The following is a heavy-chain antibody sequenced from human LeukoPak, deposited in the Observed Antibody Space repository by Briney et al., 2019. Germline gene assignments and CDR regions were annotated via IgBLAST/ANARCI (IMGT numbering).Heavy chain of an antibody. CDR1: GYTFTSYY. V-gene: IGHV1-46*01. J-gene: IGHJ4*02. CDR3: SRASGMGLTSFDY. D-gene: IGHD3-10*01. Sequence: ASVKVSCKASGYTFTSYYMHWVRQDPGQGLEWMGIINPSDGTTSNAQKFQGRVTMTRDTSTSTVYMDLSSLRSEDTAVYYCSRASGMGLTSFDYWGQGTLVTLSS. CDR2: INPSDGTT.